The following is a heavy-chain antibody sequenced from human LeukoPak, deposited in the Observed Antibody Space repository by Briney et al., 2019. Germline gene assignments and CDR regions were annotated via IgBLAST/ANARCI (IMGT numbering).Heavy chain of an antibody. CDR2: INHSGST. Sequence: SETLSLTCAVYGGSFSGYYWSWIRQPPGKGLEWIGEINHSGSTNYNPSLKSRVTISVDTSKNQFSLKLSSVTAADTAVYYCARLNPDIVVVPAASGGWYYFDYWGQGTLVTVSS. D-gene: IGHD2-2*01. CDR3: ARLNPDIVVVPAASGGWYYFDY. CDR1: GGSFSGYY. V-gene: IGHV4-34*01. J-gene: IGHJ4*02.